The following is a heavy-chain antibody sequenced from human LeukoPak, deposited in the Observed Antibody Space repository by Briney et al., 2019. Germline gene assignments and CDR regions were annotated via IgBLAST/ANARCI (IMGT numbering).Heavy chain of an antibody. CDR3: ARAQRWLQAGMGNFDY. J-gene: IGHJ4*02. CDR1: GYTFTGYY. Sequence: ASVKVSCKASGYTFTGYYMHWVRQAPGQGLEWMGWINPNSGSTNYAQKFQGRVTMTRDTSISTAYMELSRLRSDDTAVYYCARAQRWLQAGMGNFDYWGQGTLVTVSS. CDR2: INPNSGST. D-gene: IGHD5-24*01. V-gene: IGHV1-2*02.